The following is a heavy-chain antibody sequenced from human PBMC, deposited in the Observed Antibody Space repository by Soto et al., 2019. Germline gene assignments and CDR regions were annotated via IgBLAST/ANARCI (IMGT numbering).Heavy chain of an antibody. CDR1: GFTFISYS. D-gene: IGHD6-19*01. CDR3: ARVKGDSSGWTLTFDY. J-gene: IGHJ4*02. V-gene: IGHV3-21*01. Sequence: EVQLVESGGGLVKPGGSLRLSCAASGFTFISYSLNWVRQPPGKGLDRVSAISSSSIYIYYPDSVKGRFTITRQNATNSLYLQVNRLTAEATGVYYWARVKGDSSGWTLTFDYWGQGTLVTVSS. CDR2: ISSSSIYI.